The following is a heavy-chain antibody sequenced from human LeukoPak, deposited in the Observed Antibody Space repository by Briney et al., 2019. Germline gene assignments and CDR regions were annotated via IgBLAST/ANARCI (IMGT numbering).Heavy chain of an antibody. CDR2: IKRKTDGETT. CDR1: GFSFTIAW. V-gene: IGHV3-15*01. CDR3: ATDRNISPIDR. D-gene: IGHD2-21*01. Sequence: GGSLRLSCAASGFSFTIAWMSWVRPAPRKRLEWVGHIKRKTDGETTDYAAPVKGRFNISRDDSNNMLYLQMNSLKAEDTALYYCATDRNISPIDRWGPGTLVTVSS. J-gene: IGHJ5*02.